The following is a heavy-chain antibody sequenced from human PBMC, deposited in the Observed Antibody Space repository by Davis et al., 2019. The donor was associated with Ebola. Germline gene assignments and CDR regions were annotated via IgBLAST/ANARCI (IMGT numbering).Heavy chain of an antibody. Sequence: SETLSLTCTVSGGSISSGGYYWSCIRQHPGKGLEWIGYIYYSGRTYYNPSLKSRATISVDTSKNQFSLKLSSVTVADTAVYYCARRYADSSGYYFGDWGQGTLVTVSS. CDR2: IYYSGRT. CDR1: GGSISSGGYY. V-gene: IGHV4-39*01. CDR3: ARRYADSSGYYFGD. D-gene: IGHD3-22*01. J-gene: IGHJ4*02.